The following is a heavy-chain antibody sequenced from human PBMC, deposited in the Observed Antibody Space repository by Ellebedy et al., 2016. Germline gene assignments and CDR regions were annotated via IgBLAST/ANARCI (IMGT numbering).Heavy chain of an antibody. D-gene: IGHD1-26*01. CDR2: ISYYGTKK. J-gene: IGHJ6*02. CDR1: GFTFSSYG. Sequence: GESLKISXAASGFTFSSYGMHWVRQAPGKGLEWVAVISYYGTKKYYADSVKGRFTISRDNSRNTLFVEMNSLRTEDTAVYYCVKDEGATRYYGMDVWGQGTRVTVSS. CDR3: VKDEGATRYYGMDV. V-gene: IGHV3-30*18.